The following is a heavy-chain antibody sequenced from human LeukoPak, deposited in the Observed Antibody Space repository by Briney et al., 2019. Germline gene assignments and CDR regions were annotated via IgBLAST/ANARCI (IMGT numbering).Heavy chain of an antibody. V-gene: IGHV3-23*01. D-gene: IGHD2-2*01. CDR3: AREYCSTTSCYYFDY. CDR2: ISGSDDST. J-gene: IGHJ4*02. Sequence: GGSLRLSCAASGFTFSSYAMSWVRHAPGKGLEWFSTISGSDDSTYYADSVRGRFTISRDTSKNTLYLQMNSLRADDTAVYYCAREYCSTTSCYYFDYWGQGTLVTVSS. CDR1: GFTFSSYA.